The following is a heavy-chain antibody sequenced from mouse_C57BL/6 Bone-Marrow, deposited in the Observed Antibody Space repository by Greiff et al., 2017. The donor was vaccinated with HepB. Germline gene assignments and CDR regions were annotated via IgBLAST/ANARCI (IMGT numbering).Heavy chain of an antibody. CDR3: ARNPITTVVAGGYFDY. CDR2: IWSGGST. CDR1: GFSLTSYG. V-gene: IGHV2-2*01. Sequence: QVHVKQSGPGLVQPSQSLSITCTVSGFSLTSYGVHWVRQSPGKGLEWLGVIWSGGSTDYNAAFISRLSISKDNSKSQVFFKMNRLQADDTAIYYCARNPITTVVAGGYFDYWGQGTTLTVSS. D-gene: IGHD1-1*01. J-gene: IGHJ2*01.